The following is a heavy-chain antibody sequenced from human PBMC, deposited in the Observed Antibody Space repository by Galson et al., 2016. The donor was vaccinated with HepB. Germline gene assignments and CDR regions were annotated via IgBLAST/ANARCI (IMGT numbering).Heavy chain of an antibody. D-gene: IGHD6-13*01. Sequence: SLRLSCAASGFTFTTYTMNWVRQAPGQGLEWVSSISSNSDTYYTDSLKGRFTISKDNSKNTLFLQMNSLRAEDTAVYYCARDARGIAAYDYWGQGTLVTVSS. J-gene: IGHJ4*02. CDR1: GFTFTTYT. V-gene: IGHV3-21*01. CDR3: ARDARGIAAYDY. CDR2: ISSNSDT.